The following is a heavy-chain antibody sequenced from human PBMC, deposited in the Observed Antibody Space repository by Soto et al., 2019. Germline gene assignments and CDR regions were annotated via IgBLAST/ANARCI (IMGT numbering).Heavy chain of an antibody. J-gene: IGHJ5*02. CDR2: TEPDGRQN. Sequence: EAQLVESGGGSVQPGGSLRLSCVAFGFTYNTSWMNWVRQAPGKGLEWVASTEPDGRQNEYLDSVKGRFTISRDNAKSSLYLQLDSLRVEDTAVYYCARDREYKCFDLWGPGTLVTVTS. CDR1: GFTYNTSW. CDR3: ARDREYKCFDL. V-gene: IGHV3-7*01.